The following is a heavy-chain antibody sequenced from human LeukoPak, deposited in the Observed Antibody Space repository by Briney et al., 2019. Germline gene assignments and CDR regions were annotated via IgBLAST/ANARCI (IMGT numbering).Heavy chain of an antibody. V-gene: IGHV3-49*04. CDR1: GFILGDHA. D-gene: IGHD2-21*02. Sequence: GGSLRLSCTASGFILGDHAMSWVRQAPGKGLEWVGFIRSKAYGGTTEYAASVKGRFTISRDDSESIAYLQMNSLKTEDTAVYYCTRDNCGGDCYSEDYWGQGTLVTVSS. J-gene: IGHJ4*02. CDR3: TRDNCGGDCYSEDY. CDR2: IRSKAYGGTT.